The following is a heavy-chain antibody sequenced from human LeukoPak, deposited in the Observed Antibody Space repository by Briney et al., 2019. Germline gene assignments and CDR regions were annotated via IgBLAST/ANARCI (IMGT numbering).Heavy chain of an antibody. Sequence: GGSLRLSCAASGFIFSRYGMHWVRQAPGKGLEWVAVVSYDGTETKYADSVKGRLNLSRDNSKNTVYLQMNSLRAEDTAVYYCANEGPNFDYWGQGTLVTVSS. CDR2: VSYDGTET. CDR3: ANEGPNFDY. CDR1: GFIFSRYG. V-gene: IGHV3-30*18. J-gene: IGHJ4*02. D-gene: IGHD2-8*01.